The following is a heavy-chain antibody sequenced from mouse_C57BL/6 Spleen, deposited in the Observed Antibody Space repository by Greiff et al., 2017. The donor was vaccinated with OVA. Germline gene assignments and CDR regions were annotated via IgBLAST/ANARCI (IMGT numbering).Heavy chain of an antibody. CDR2: ISSGGSYT. J-gene: IGHJ3*01. D-gene: IGHD1-1*01. CDR1: GFTFSSYG. CDR3: ARAYGSSAWFAY. Sequence: DVMLVESGGDLVKPGGSLKLTCAASGFTFSSYGMSWVRQTPDKRLEWVATISSGGSYTYYPASVKGRFTISRDNAKNTLYLQMSSLKAEDTAMYYCARAYGSSAWFAYWGQGTLVTVSA. V-gene: IGHV5-6*02.